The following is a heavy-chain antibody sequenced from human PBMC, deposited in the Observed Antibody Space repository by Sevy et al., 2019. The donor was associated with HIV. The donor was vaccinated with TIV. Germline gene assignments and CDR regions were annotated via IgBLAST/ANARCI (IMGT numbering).Heavy chain of an antibody. Sequence: GGSLRLSCRGSGDIFPTYWIGWVRQKPGKGLEWMGIIYPGDSDAKYSPSFQGQVIISVDKSIGTAYLQWSSLKASDTAIYYCARLIKDCSGDTCYTRHGFDIWGQGTMVTVSS. CDR1: GDIFPTYW. J-gene: IGHJ3*02. CDR2: IYPGDSDA. D-gene: IGHD2-2*02. V-gene: IGHV5-51*01. CDR3: ARLIKDCSGDTCYTRHGFDI.